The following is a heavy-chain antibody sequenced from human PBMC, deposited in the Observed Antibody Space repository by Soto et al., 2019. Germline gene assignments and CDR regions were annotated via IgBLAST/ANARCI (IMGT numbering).Heavy chain of an antibody. CDR3: ARSFYITIFGVVTNIWFDP. Sequence: GGSLRLSCAASGFTFSDYYMSWIRQAPGKGLEWVSYISSSGSTIYYADSVKGRFTISRDNAKNSLYLQMNSLRAEDTAVYYCARSFYITIFGVVTNIWFDPWGQGTLVTVSS. D-gene: IGHD3-3*01. CDR2: ISSSGSTI. J-gene: IGHJ5*02. CDR1: GFTFSDYY. V-gene: IGHV3-11*01.